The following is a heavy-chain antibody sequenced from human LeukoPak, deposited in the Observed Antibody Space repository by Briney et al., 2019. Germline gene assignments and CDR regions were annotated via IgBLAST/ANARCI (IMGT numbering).Heavy chain of an antibody. J-gene: IGHJ4*02. Sequence: GGSLRLSCAASGFTFSSYAMHWVRQVPGKGLEWVAVISYDGSNKYYADSVKGRFTISRDNSKNTLYLQMNSLRAEDTAVYYCAKEEPDYVWGSYPDYWGQGTLVTVSS. CDR3: AKEEPDYVWGSYPDY. D-gene: IGHD3-16*02. CDR1: GFTFSSYA. V-gene: IGHV3-30*04. CDR2: ISYDGSNK.